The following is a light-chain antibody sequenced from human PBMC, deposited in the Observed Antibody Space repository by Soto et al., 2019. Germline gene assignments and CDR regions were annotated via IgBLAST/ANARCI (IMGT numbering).Light chain of an antibody. CDR1: SGDVGSYNL. V-gene: IGLV2-23*02. CDR2: EVS. J-gene: IGLJ7*01. CDR3: CSFAASSTLV. Sequence: QSALTQPASVSGSPGQSITISCTGTSGDVGSYNLVSWYQQHPGKAPKVMIYEVSKRPSGVSNRFSGSKSGNTASLTISGLQAEDEADYYCCSFAASSTLVFGGGTQLTVL.